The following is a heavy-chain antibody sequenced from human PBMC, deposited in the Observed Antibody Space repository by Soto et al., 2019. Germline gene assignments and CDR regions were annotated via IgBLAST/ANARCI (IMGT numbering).Heavy chain of an antibody. V-gene: IGHV3-66*01. CDR1: GFSVSSNY. CDR3: AREDGYRGGDAFDI. Sequence: GGSLRLSCAASGFSVSSNYMSWVRQAPGKGLEWVSVIYSGGSTYYADSVKGRFTISRDNSKNTLYLQMNSLRAEDTAVYYCAREDGYRGGDAFDIWGQGTMVTVSS. CDR2: IYSGGST. D-gene: IGHD5-12*01. J-gene: IGHJ3*02.